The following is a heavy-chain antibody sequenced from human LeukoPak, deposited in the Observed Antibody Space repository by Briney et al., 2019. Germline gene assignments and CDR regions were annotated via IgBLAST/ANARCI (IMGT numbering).Heavy chain of an antibody. J-gene: IGHJ4*02. D-gene: IGHD2-2*01. CDR3: AKDPTFVVAPAASFDY. CDR1: GFTFSSYG. V-gene: IGHV3-30*02. Sequence: GGSLRLSCAASGFTFSSYGMHWVRQAPGKGLEWVAFIRYDGSNKYYADSVKGRFTISRDNSKNTLYLQMNSLRAEDTAVYYCAKDPTFVVAPAASFDYWGQGTLVTVSS. CDR2: IRYDGSNK.